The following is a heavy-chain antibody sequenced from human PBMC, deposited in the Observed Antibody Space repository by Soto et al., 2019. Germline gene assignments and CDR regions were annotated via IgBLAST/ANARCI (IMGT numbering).Heavy chain of an antibody. Sequence: EVQLLESGGGLVQPGGFLRLSCAASGFTLSNDGMSWVRQAPGKGLEWVSGISNTGGSTFYADSVKGRFTVSRDNSKNTLFLQMNSLRAEDTAVYYCATSRWYFDLWGRGTLVTVSS. J-gene: IGHJ2*01. V-gene: IGHV3-23*01. CDR1: GFTLSNDG. CDR2: ISNTGGST. CDR3: ATSRWYFDL.